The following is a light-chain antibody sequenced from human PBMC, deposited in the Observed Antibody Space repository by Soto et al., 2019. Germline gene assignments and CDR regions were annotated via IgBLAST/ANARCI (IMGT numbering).Light chain of an antibody. CDR3: SSYTSASTPLV. Sequence: QSALTQPASVSGSPGQSITISCTGTGSDVGGYNYVSWYQQHPGKAPKVMIYDVSNRPSGVSNRFSGSKSGNTASLTISGLQAEDEAGYYCSSYTSASTPLVFGGGTKVTVL. CDR1: GSDVGGYNY. J-gene: IGLJ2*01. V-gene: IGLV2-14*01. CDR2: DVS.